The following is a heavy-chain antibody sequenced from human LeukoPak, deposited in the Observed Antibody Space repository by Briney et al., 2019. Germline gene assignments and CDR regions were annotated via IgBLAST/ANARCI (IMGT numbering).Heavy chain of an antibody. CDR1: GYTFTSYG. CDR2: ISAYNGNT. V-gene: IGHV1-18*01. Sequence: ASVKVSCKASGYTFTSYGISWVRQAPGQGLEWMGWISAYNGNTNYAQKLQGRVTMTTDTSTSTAYMELRSLRSDDTAVYYCARDSPSGESHYYGMDVWGQGTTVTVSS. CDR3: ARDSPSGESHYYGMDV. J-gene: IGHJ6*02. D-gene: IGHD3-10*01.